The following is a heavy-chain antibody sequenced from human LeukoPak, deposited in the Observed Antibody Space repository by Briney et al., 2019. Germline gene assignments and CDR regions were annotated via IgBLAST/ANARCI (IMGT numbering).Heavy chain of an antibody. CDR3: ARARSVEATFYYSYYMDV. D-gene: IGHD1-26*01. CDR1: GGSISTSNYY. V-gene: IGHV4-39*07. CDR2: IFYSGST. Sequence: SETLSLTCTVSGGSISTSNYYWGWIRQPPGKGLEWIGNIFYSGSTYYSPSLKSRVTISLDTSKNQFSLKLSSLTAADTAVYYCARARSVEATFYYSYYMDVWGKGTTVTVSS. J-gene: IGHJ6*03.